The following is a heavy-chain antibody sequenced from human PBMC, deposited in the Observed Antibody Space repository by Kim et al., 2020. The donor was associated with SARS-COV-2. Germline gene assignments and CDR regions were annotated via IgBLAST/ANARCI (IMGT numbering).Heavy chain of an antibody. J-gene: IGHJ6*02. D-gene: IGHD5-12*01. Sequence: GGSLRLSCAASGFTFSSYSMNWVRQAPGKGLEWVSYISSSSSTIYYADSVKGRFTISRDNAKNSLYLQMNSLRDEDTAVYYCARDRRYSGYDYGPYYYGMDVWGQGTTVTVSS. CDR2: ISSSSSTI. CDR1: GFTFSSYS. V-gene: IGHV3-48*02. CDR3: ARDRRYSGYDYGPYYYGMDV.